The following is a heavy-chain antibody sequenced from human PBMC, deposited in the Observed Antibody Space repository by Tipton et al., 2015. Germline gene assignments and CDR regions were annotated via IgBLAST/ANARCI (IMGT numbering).Heavy chain of an antibody. Sequence: SLRLSCAASAFTFSKYAMSWVRQAPGKGLEWVSAISGSGGGTYYAGSVKGRFSISRDNSKNTLYLQMNSLTVEDTAVYYCAKTYSWYEVHGLDVWGQGTTVTVSS. D-gene: IGHD6-13*01. CDR1: AFTFSKYA. CDR2: ISGSGGGT. V-gene: IGHV3-23*01. J-gene: IGHJ6*02. CDR3: AKTYSWYEVHGLDV.